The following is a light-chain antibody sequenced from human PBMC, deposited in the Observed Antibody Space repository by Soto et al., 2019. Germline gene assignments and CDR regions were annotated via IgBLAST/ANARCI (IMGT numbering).Light chain of an antibody. J-gene: IGLJ1*01. CDR1: SSDVGGYNY. CDR2: DVS. CDR3: SSYTSSSTLV. Sequence: QSALTQPASVSGSPGQSITLSCTGTSSDVGGYNYVSWYQQHPGKAPKLMIYDVSDRPSGVSNRFSGAKSGDTASLTISGLQAEDEAYYYCSSYTSSSTLVFGTGTKLTVL. V-gene: IGLV2-14*01.